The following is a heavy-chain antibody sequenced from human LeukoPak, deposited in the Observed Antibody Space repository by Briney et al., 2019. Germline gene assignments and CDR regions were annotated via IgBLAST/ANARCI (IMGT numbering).Heavy chain of an antibody. D-gene: IGHD6-13*01. J-gene: IGHJ4*02. CDR1: GGSISIYY. CDR2: IYTSGST. Sequence: PSETLSLTSTDPGGSISIYYWSWIRQPAGKGLEWIVRIYTSGSTNYNPSVKSRVTMSVATSKNQFSLKLSSVTAADTAVYYCARWGIAAAGFDYWGQGTLVTVSS. CDR3: ARWGIAAAGFDY. V-gene: IGHV4-4*07.